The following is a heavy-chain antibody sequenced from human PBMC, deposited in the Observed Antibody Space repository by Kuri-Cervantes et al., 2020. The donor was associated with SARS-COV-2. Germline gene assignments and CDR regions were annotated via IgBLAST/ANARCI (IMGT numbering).Heavy chain of an antibody. CDR2: IRYDGSNK. V-gene: IGHV3-30*02. Sequence: GESLKISCAASGFTFSSYDMHWVRQAPGKGLEWVAFIRYDGSNKYYADSVKGRSTISRDNSKNTLYLQMNSLRAEDTAVYYCAKDIPTYYGSGSKGTGTKTDYWGQGTLVTVSS. CDR1: GFTFSSYD. CDR3: AKDIPTYYGSGSKGTGTKTDY. D-gene: IGHD3-10*01. J-gene: IGHJ4*02.